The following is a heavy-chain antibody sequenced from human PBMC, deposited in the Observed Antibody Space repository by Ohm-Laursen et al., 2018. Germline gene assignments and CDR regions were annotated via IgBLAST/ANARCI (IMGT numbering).Heavy chain of an antibody. J-gene: IGHJ4*02. CDR2: INSDGSST. CDR1: GFTFSTYS. Sequence: SLRLSCAASGFTFSTYSMNWVRQAPGKGLVWVSRINSDGSSTNYADSVKGRFTISRNNAKNTLYLQMNSLRAEDTAVYYCARGRMYSHDYWGQGALVTVSS. CDR3: ARGRMYSHDY. V-gene: IGHV3-74*01. D-gene: IGHD6-13*01.